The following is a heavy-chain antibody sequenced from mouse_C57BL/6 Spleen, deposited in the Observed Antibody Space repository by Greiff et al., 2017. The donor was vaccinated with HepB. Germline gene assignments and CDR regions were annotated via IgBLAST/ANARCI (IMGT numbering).Heavy chain of an antibody. Sequence: VQLQQSGAELVRPGASVTLSCKASGYTFTDYEMHWVKQTPVHGLEWIGAIDPETGGTAYNQKFKGKAILTADKSSSTAYMELRSLASEDSAVYYCTRPSNFYFDYWGQGTTLTVSS. CDR3: TRPSNFYFDY. D-gene: IGHD4-1*01. CDR1: GYTFTDYE. CDR2: IDPETGGT. J-gene: IGHJ2*01. V-gene: IGHV1-15*01.